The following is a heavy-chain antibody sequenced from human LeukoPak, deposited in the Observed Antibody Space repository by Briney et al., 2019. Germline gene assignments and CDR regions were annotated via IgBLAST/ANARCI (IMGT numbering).Heavy chain of an antibody. V-gene: IGHV4-4*02. CDR3: ARAPQETTSSEWFDP. CDR1: GGSISSSNW. D-gene: IGHD1/OR15-1a*01. Sequence: SGTLSLTCAVSGGSISSSNWWSWVRQPPGKGLEWIGEIYHSGSTNYNPSLKSRVTISVDKSKNQFSLKLSSVTAADTAVYYCARAPQETTSSEWFDPWGQGTLVTVSS. J-gene: IGHJ5*02. CDR2: IYHSGST.